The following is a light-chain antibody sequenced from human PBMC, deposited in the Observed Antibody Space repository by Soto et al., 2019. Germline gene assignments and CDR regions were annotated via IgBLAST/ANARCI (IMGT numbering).Light chain of an antibody. Sequence: ERVMTRSPGTLSVSPGERATLSCRASQSVSSNLAWYQQKPGQAPSLLIYGAFTRATGIPARFSGTGSGTEFTLTISSLQSEDFALYYCPQYNDWLLNFGQGTKVDIK. CDR3: PQYNDWLLN. CDR1: QSVSSN. J-gene: IGKJ2*01. CDR2: GAF. V-gene: IGKV3-15*01.